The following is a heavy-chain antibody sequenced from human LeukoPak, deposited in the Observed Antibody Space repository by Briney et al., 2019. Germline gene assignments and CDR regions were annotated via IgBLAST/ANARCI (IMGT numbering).Heavy chain of an antibody. CDR2: ISSSSSYI. CDR3: ATGDYYYDSSVNPFHY. D-gene: IGHD3-22*01. V-gene: IGHV3-21*01. Sequence: KAGGSLRLSCAASGFTFSSYSMNWVRQAPGKGLEWVSSISSSSSYIYYADSVKGRFTISRDNAKNSLYLQMNSLRAEDTAVYYRATGDYYYDSSVNPFHYWGQGTLVTVSS. J-gene: IGHJ4*02. CDR1: GFTFSSYS.